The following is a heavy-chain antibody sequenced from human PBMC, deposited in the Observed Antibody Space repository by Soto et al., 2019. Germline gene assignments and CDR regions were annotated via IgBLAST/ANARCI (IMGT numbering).Heavy chain of an antibody. J-gene: IGHJ5*02. CDR3: ARSLGYCSGGSCKRYNWFDP. Sequence: QVQLVESGGGVVQPGRSLRLSCAASGFTFSSYGMHWVRQAPGKGLEWVAVIWYDGSNKYYADSVKGRFTISRDNSKNTLYLQMNSLRAEDTVVYYCARSLGYCSGGSCKRYNWFDPWGQGTLVTVSS. V-gene: IGHV3-33*01. CDR1: GFTFSSYG. CDR2: IWYDGSNK. D-gene: IGHD2-15*01.